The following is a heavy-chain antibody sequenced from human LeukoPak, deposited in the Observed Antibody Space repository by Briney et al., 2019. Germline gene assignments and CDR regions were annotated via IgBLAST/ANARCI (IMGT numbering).Heavy chain of an antibody. J-gene: IGHJ4*02. Sequence: KTRGSLRLSCAASGFTFSSYSMNWVRQAPGKGLEWVSSISSSSSYIYYADSVKGRFTISRDNAKNSLYLQMNSLRAEDTAVYYCARDRSPSGYDSAFDYWGQGTLVTVSS. CDR3: ARDRSPSGYDSAFDY. V-gene: IGHV3-21*01. D-gene: IGHD5-12*01. CDR2: ISSSSSYI. CDR1: GFTFSSYS.